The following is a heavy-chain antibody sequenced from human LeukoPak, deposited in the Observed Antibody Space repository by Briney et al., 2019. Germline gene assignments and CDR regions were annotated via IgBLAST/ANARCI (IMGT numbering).Heavy chain of an antibody. J-gene: IGHJ5*02. V-gene: IGHV1-24*01. CDR1: GYTLTELS. CDR2: FDPEDGET. CDR3: ATDLWFGLS. D-gene: IGHD3-10*01. Sequence: ASVKVSCKVSGYTLTELSMHWVRQPPGKGLEWMGGFDPEDGETIYAQKFQGRVTITEDTSTDTAYMELNSLRSEDTAVYYCATDLWFGLSWGQGTLVTVSS.